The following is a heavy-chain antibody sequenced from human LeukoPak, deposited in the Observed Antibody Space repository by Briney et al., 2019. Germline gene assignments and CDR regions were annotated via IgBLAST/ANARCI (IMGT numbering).Heavy chain of an antibody. V-gene: IGHV1-69*05. CDR1: GGTFSSYA. Sequence: SVKVSCKASGGTFSSYAISWVRQAPGQGVEWMGGIITIFGTANYAQKFQGRVTITTDESTSTAYMELSSLRSEDTAVYYCARIVGGVIDYWGQGTLVTVSS. J-gene: IGHJ4*02. CDR2: IITIFGTA. D-gene: IGHD3-16*01. CDR3: ARIVGGVIDY.